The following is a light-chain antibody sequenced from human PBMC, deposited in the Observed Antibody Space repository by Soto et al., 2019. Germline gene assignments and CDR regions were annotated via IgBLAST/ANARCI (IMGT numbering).Light chain of an antibody. CDR1: SSDVGGYNY. Sequence: QSELTQPASVSGSPGQSITISCTGTSSDVGGYNYVSWYQQHPGKAPKLMIYEVSTRPSGVSNRFSGSKSGNTASLTISGLQAEDEADYYCSSYTSSSTLSVFGTGTKVTVL. CDR3: SSYTSSSTLSV. CDR2: EVS. V-gene: IGLV2-14*01. J-gene: IGLJ1*01.